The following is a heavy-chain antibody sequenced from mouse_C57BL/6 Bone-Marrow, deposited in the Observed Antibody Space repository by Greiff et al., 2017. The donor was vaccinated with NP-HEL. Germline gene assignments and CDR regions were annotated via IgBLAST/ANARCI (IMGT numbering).Heavy chain of an antibody. V-gene: IGHV6-3*01. CDR2: IRLKSDNYAT. D-gene: IGHD2-12*01. Sequence: EVKVEESGGGLVQPGGSMKLSCVASGFTFSNYWMNWVRQSPEKGLEWVAQIRLKSDNYATHYAESVKGRFTISRDDSKSSVYLQMNNLRAEDTGIYYCTGRRGYYFDYWGQGTTLTVSS. J-gene: IGHJ2*01. CDR1: GFTFSNYW. CDR3: TGRRGYYFDY.